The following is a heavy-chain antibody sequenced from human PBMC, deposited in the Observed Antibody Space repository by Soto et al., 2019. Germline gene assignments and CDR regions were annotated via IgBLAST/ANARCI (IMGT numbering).Heavy chain of an antibody. CDR3: ARYRYDGTSSFHGRWFDP. Sequence: QLQLQESGPGLVKPSETLSLTCTVSGGSISSSGYYWGWIRQPPGKALEWIGSIYYSGSTYYNPSLKSRVTISVDTSENQFSLRLSSVTAADTAIYYCARYRYDGTSSFHGRWFDPWGQGTLVTVSS. D-gene: IGHD3-16*01. V-gene: IGHV4-39*01. J-gene: IGHJ5*02. CDR1: GGSISSSGYY. CDR2: IYYSGST.